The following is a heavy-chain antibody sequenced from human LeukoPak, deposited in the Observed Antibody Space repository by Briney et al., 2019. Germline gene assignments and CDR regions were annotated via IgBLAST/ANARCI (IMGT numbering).Heavy chain of an antibody. CDR3: AKDSFPRISMIVVVISTGFGY. D-gene: IGHD3-22*01. V-gene: IGHV3-23*01. Sequence: PGGSLRLSCAASGFTFSSYAMSWVRQAPGKGLEWVSAISGSGGSTYYADSVKGRFTTSRDNSKNTLYLQMNSLRAEDTAVYCCAKDSFPRISMIVVVISTGFGYWGQGTLVTVSS. CDR1: GFTFSSYA. J-gene: IGHJ4*02. CDR2: ISGSGGST.